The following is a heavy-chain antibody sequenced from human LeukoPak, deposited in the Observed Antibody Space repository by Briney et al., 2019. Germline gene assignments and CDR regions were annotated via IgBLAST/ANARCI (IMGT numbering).Heavy chain of an antibody. CDR3: ARDAGDCGGDCPRWFDP. J-gene: IGHJ5*02. V-gene: IGHV3-74*01. D-gene: IGHD2-21*02. CDR1: GFTFSNYW. CDR2: INPDGTST. Sequence: GGSLRLSCAASGFTFSNYWMHWVRQAPGKGLMWVSRINPDGTSTNYADSVKGRFTISRDNAKNTVDLQMNSLRGEDTAVYYCARDAGDCGGDCPRWFDPWGQGTLVTVSS.